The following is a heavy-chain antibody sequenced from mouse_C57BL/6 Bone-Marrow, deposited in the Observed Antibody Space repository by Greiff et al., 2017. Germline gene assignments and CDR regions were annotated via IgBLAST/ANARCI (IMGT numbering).Heavy chain of an antibody. V-gene: IGHV1-39*01. D-gene: IGHD2-4*01. J-gene: IGHJ4*01. Sequence: EVQLQQSGPELVKPGASVKISCKASGYSFTDYNMNWVKQSNGKSLEWIGVINPNYGTTSYNQKFKGKATLTVAQASSTAYMQLNSLTSEDSAGYDGARGYYYDYAMDYWGRGTSVTVTA. CDR1: GYSFTDYN. CDR3: ARGYYYDYAMDY. CDR2: INPNYGTT.